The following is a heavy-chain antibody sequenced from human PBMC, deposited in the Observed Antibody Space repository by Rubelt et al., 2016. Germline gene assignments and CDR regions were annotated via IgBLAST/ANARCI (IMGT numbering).Heavy chain of an antibody. Sequence: QLQLQESGPGLVKPSETLSLTCTVSGGSISSSSYYWGWIRQPPGKGLEWIGSIYYSGSTAYNPSLKSRGTISVDTSKDQFSLKLSSVTAADTAVYYCARGLMPGLLSLYFDYWGQGALVTVSS. CDR1: GGSISSSSYY. D-gene: IGHD3-3*01. J-gene: IGHJ4*02. V-gene: IGHV4-39*07. CDR3: ARGLMPGLLSLYFDY. CDR2: IYYSGST.